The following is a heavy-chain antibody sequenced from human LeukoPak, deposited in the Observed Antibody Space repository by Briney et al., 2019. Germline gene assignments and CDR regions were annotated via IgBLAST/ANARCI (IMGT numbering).Heavy chain of an antibody. V-gene: IGHV2-5*02. J-gene: IGHJ6*03. CDR3: ANRYYSSRNYYYYYMDV. CDR2: IYWDDDK. Sequence: ESGPTLVKPTQTLTLTCTFSGFSLSTSGVGVGWIRQPPGKALEWLALIYWDDDKRYSPSLKSRLTITKDTSKNQVVLTMTNMDPVATTTYYCANRYYSSRNYYYYYMDVWGKGTTVTVSS. D-gene: IGHD3-10*01. CDR1: GFSLSTSGVG.